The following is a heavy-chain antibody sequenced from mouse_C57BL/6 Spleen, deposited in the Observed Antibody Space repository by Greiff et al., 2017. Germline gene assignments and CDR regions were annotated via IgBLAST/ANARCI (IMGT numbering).Heavy chain of an antibody. CDR3: AREDGYYFYAMDY. CDR2: IDPEDGET. V-gene: IGHV14-2*01. CDR1: GFNIKDYY. D-gene: IGHD2-3*01. J-gene: IGHJ4*01. Sequence: EVQLQQSGAELVKPGASVKLSCTASGFNIKDYYMHWVKQRTEQGLEWIGRIDPEDGETKYAPKLPGKATITADTSSHTSSLQHASLTSEDTAVYYCAREDGYYFYAMDYWGQGTSVTVSS.